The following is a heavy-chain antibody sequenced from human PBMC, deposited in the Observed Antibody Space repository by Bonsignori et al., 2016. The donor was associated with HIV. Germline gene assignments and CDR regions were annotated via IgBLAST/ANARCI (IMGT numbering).Heavy chain of an antibody. CDR3: ARGQVGDYYYYYY. J-gene: IGHJ6*03. V-gene: IGHV3-21*01. Sequence: EVHLVESGGGLVKPGGSLRLSCAGSGFSFSSYSMNWVRQAPGRGLEWVASMSSGSSYIYYADSMKGRFTISRDNAKSSLYLQMNSLRAEDTAVYFCARGQVGDYYYYYY. CDR1: GFSFSSYS. D-gene: IGHD1-26*01. CDR2: MSSGSSYI.